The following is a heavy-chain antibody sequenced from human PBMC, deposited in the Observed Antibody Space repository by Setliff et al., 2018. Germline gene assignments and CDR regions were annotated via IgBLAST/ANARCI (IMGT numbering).Heavy chain of an antibody. CDR3: ARDLGYCSRTSCHGDWFDP. J-gene: IGHJ5*02. CDR1: GYTFSSYA. Sequence: GASVKVSCKASGYTFSSYAMNWVRQAPGQGLEWMGRINTITGNPTYAQGFTGRFVFSLDTSVSTAYLQIGSLKPEDTAVYYCARDLGYCSRTSCHGDWFDPWGQGTLVTVSS. V-gene: IGHV7-4-1*01. CDR2: INTITGNP. D-gene: IGHD2-2*01.